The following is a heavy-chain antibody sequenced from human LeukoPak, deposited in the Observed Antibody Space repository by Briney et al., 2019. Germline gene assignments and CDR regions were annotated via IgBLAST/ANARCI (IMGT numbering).Heavy chain of an antibody. D-gene: IGHD6-13*01. CDR2: IYYTGST. Sequence: SETLSLTCTVSGGSISSSTYYWGWIRQPPGKGLEWIGNIYYTGSTYYNPSLKSRVTISVDTSKNQFSLKLSSVTAADTAVYYCARDPGIAAAGTGWFDPWGQGTLVTVSS. V-gene: IGHV4-39*07. CDR3: ARDPGIAAAGTGWFDP. CDR1: GGSISSSTYY. J-gene: IGHJ5*02.